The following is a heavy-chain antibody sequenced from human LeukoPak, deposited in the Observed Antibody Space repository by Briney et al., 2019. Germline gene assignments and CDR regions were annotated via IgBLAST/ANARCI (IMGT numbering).Heavy chain of an antibody. Sequence: SETLSLTCTVSGGTISSYYWNWIRHPPGKGLEWIGYIHDSGSTKYNPSPKSRGTISVDTSKNQCSLKLSSVTAADTAVYYCARWYYSGWAFDYWGQGTLVTVSS. J-gene: IGHJ4*02. CDR3: ARWYYSGWAFDY. CDR1: GGTISSYY. D-gene: IGHD6-19*01. V-gene: IGHV4-59*08. CDR2: IHDSGST.